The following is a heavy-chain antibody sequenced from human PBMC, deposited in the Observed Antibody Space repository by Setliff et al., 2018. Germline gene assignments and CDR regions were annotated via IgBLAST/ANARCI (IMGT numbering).Heavy chain of an antibody. V-gene: IGHV1-2*02. CDR1: GYTFTGYY. D-gene: IGHD3-10*01. CDR2: INPNSGGT. J-gene: IGHJ6*03. CDR3: AKARLYYYGSGSYGYYYYMDV. Sequence: ASVKVSCKASGYTFTGYYMHWVRQAPGQGLEWMGWINPNSGGTNYAQKFQGRVTMTRDTSISTAYMELSRLRSDDTAVYYCAKARLYYYGSGSYGYYYYMDVWGKGTTVTV.